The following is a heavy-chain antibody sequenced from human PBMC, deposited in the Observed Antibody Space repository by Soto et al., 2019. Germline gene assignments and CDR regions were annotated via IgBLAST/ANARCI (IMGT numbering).Heavy chain of an antibody. CDR2: FRTSGDGGTT. V-gene: IGHV3-23*01. D-gene: IGHD3-22*01. J-gene: IGHJ4*02. Sequence: LRLSCAASGFTFSSYSMSWVRQAPGKGLEWVSGFRTSGDGGTTYYADSVKGRFTISRDNSKNMLFLQMNSLRAEDTAIYYCAKDASRRYYDTSDQEYWGEGTLVTSP. CDR3: AKDASRRYYDTSDQEY. CDR1: GFTFSSYS.